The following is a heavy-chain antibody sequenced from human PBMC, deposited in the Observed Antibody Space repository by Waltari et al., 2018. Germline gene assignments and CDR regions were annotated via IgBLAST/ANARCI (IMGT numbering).Heavy chain of an antibody. CDR1: GFTFSSYG. D-gene: IGHD5-18*01. Sequence: QVQLVESGGGVVQPGRSLRLSCAASGFTFSSYGMHWFRQAPGKGLEWVAVIWYDGSNKYYADSWKGRFTIARENYKNTRYLQMNSLRAEDTAVYYCARDHRARYSYGLWGPGGGYWGQGTLVTVSS. V-gene: IGHV3-33*01. CDR3: ARDHRARYSYGLWGPGGGY. CDR2: IWYDGSNK. J-gene: IGHJ4*02.